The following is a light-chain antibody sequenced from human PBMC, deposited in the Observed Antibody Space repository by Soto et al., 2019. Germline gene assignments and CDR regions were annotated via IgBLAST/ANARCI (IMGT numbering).Light chain of an antibody. CDR2: DVS. J-gene: IGLJ1*01. V-gene: IGLV2-11*01. Sequence: QSALTQPRSVSGSPGQSVTISCTGTSSDVGGYDFVSWYQQHPGKAPKLMIYDVSKRPSGVPDRFSGSKSGNTASLTISGLQAEDEADYYCCSHAGNYSPDVFGTGTKLTVL. CDR3: CSHAGNYSPDV. CDR1: SSDVGGYDF.